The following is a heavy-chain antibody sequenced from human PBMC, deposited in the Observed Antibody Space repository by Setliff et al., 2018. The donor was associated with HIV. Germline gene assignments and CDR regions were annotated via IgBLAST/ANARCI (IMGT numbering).Heavy chain of an antibody. CDR3: ARVAVSGTP. CDR1: GYSFIGYY. D-gene: IGHD6-19*01. CDR2: INPNTGGT. J-gene: IGHJ4*02. Sequence: ASVKVSCKASGYSFIGYYIHWVRQAPGQGLEWMGWINPNTGGTNYSQTFQGRVTLTRDTSKSTAYMELTGLTSDDTAVYYCARVAVSGTPWGQGTLVTVSS. V-gene: IGHV1-2*02.